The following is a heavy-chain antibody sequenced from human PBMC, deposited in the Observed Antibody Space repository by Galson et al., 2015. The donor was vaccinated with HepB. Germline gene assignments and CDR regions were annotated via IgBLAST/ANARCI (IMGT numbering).Heavy chain of an antibody. D-gene: IGHD6-13*01. Sequence: SLRLSCAASGFTFSSYGMHWVRQAPGKGLEWVAVISYDGSNKYYADSVKGRFTISRDNSKNTLYLQMNSLRAEDTAVYYCAKDSAFREAAAGTFYYFDYWGQGTLVTVSS. CDR3: AKDSAFREAAAGTFYYFDY. CDR1: GFTFSSYG. CDR2: ISYDGSNK. V-gene: IGHV3-30*18. J-gene: IGHJ4*02.